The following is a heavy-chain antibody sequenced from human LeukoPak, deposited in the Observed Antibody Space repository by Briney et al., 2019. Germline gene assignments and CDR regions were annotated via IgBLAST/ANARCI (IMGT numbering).Heavy chain of an antibody. J-gene: IGHJ4*02. CDR3: GRDRPTRYYDY. Sequence: KPSETLSLTCTVSGSSISSGYYWGWIRQSPGKGLESIASIDHSGNRYYHPSLKCRVTISVDTSKNQFSLKLSSVTAADTAVYYCGRDRPTRYYDYWGQGTLVTVSS. CDR2: IDHSGNR. V-gene: IGHV4-38-2*02. CDR1: GSSISSGYY. D-gene: IGHD3-9*01.